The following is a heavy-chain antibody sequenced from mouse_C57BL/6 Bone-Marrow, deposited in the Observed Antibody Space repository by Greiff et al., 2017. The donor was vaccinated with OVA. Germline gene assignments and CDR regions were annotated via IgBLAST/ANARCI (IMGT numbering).Heavy chain of an antibody. Sequence: EVMLVESGEGLVKPGGSLKLSCAASGFTFSSYAMSWVRQTPEKRLEWVAYISSGGDYIYYADTVKGRFTISRDNARNTLSLQMSSLRNEDTAMSDVTRLIDAMYYWGRGTSVPVSS. V-gene: IGHV5-9-1*02. J-gene: IGHJ4*01. CDR2: ISSGGDYI. CDR1: GFTFSSYA. CDR3: TRLIDAMYY.